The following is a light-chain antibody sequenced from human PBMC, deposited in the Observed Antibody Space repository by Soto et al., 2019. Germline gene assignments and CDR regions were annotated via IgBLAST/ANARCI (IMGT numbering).Light chain of an antibody. CDR2: GNS. V-gene: IGLV1-40*01. Sequence: QSVLTQPPSVSGAPGQRVTISCTGSSSNIGAGYDVHWYQQLPGTAPKLLIYGNSNRPSGVPDRFSGSTSGTSASLAITGLQDEDEADYYCQSYDSSLSGSYVFGTGTKV. CDR1: SSNIGAGYD. J-gene: IGLJ1*01. CDR3: QSYDSSLSGSYV.